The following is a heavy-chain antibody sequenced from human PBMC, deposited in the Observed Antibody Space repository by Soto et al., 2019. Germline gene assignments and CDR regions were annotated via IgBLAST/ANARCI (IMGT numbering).Heavy chain of an antibody. V-gene: IGHV1-3*01. J-gene: IGHJ4*02. CDR3: ARALGVVTDDY. Sequence: QVQLVQSGAEVKKPGASVKVSCKASGYTFTSYAMHWVRQAPGQRLEWMGWINAGNGNTKYSQKFQGRVTITRATPARTAYMELSSLRSEDTAVYYCARALGVVTDDYWGQGTLVTVSS. D-gene: IGHD2-15*01. CDR1: GYTFTSYA. CDR2: INAGNGNT.